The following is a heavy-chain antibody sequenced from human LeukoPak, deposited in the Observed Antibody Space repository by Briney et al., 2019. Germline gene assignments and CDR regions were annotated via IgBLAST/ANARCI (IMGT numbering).Heavy chain of an antibody. CDR2: IYYSGST. D-gene: IGHD3-10*01. Sequence: SETLSLTCTVSGGSISSSSYYWGWIRQPPGKGLEWIGSIYYSGSTYYNPSLKSRVTISVDTSKNQFSLKLSSVTAADTAVYYCARLYGSGTGWFDPWGQGTLVTVSS. CDR3: ARLYGSGTGWFDP. J-gene: IGHJ5*02. V-gene: IGHV4-39*01. CDR1: GGSISSSSYY.